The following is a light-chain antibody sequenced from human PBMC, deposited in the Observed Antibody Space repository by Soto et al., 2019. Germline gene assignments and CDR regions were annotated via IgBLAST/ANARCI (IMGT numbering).Light chain of an antibody. Sequence: DIVLTQSPCTLSLSPGDRATLSCRVSQSISSSYLAWYQQKPGRAPRLLIYGASSRATGIPDRSSGSGSGTDFTLTISSLQSEDFAVYYCQHYNNWPPWTFGQGTKVDIK. V-gene: IGKV3-20*01. CDR2: GAS. CDR1: QSISSSY. J-gene: IGKJ1*01. CDR3: QHYNNWPPWT.